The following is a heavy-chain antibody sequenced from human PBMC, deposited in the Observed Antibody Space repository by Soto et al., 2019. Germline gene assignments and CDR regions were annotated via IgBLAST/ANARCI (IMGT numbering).Heavy chain of an antibody. Sequence: EVQLLEAGGGLVQPGGSQRLSCAASGFTFSSYAMTWVRQAPGKGLEWVSTLSDSGGSTYYAASVKGRFTISRDNSKDTLYLEMNSLRGEDTAVYFCAKQQGPGTPYYYAMDVWGQGTAVTVSS. CDR2: LSDSGGST. CDR3: AKQQGPGTPYYYAMDV. CDR1: GFTFSSYA. D-gene: IGHD1-1*01. V-gene: IGHV3-23*01. J-gene: IGHJ6*02.